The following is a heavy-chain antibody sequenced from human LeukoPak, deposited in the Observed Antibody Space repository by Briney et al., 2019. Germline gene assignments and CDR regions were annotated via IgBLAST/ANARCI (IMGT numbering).Heavy chain of an antibody. CDR3: ARVLELYDSSGYCDY. V-gene: IGHV3-21*01. Sequence: PGGSLRLSCAASGFTFSSYSMNWVRQPPGKGLEWVSSISSSSSYIYYADSVKGRFTISRDNAKNSLYLQMNSLRAEDTAVYYCARVLELYDSSGYCDYWGQGTLVTVSS. CDR2: ISSSSSYI. J-gene: IGHJ4*02. D-gene: IGHD3-22*01. CDR1: GFTFSSYS.